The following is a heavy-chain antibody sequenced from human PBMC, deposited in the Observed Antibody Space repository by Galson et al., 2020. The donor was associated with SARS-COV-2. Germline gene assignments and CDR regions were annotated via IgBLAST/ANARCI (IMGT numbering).Heavy chain of an antibody. CDR3: ARIRWELLGFYYYGMDV. CDR1: GFSLSTSGMC. J-gene: IGHJ6*02. V-gene: IGHV2-70*01. CDR2: IDWDDDK. Sequence: SGPTLVKPTQTLTLTCTFSGFSLSTSGMCVSWIRQPPGKALEWLAPIDWDDDKYYSTSLKTRLTISKDTSKNQVVLTMTNMDPVDTATYYCARIRWELLGFYYYGMDVWGQGTTVTVSS. D-gene: IGHD1-26*01.